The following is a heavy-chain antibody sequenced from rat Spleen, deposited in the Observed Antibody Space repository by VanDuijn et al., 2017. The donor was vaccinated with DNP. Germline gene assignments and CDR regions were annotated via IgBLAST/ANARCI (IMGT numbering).Heavy chain of an antibody. CDR1: GFSLTSHT. D-gene: IGHD1-12*02. CDR3: ARPDYYDGCYYCGYFDY. V-gene: IGHV2-6*01. J-gene: IGHJ2*01. Sequence: QVQLKESGPGLVQPSQTLSLPCTVSGFSLTSHTVAWIRQPPGKGLEWIAAVSSGGRTYYNSALKSRLSISRDTSTSQVFLKMNSLQTEDTAMYFCARPDYYDGCYYCGYFDYWGQGVMVTVSS. CDR2: VSSGGRT.